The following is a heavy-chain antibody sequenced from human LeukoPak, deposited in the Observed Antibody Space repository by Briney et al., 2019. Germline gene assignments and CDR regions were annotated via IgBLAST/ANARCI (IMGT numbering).Heavy chain of an antibody. D-gene: IGHD6-13*01. J-gene: IGHJ4*02. Sequence: GVSLAFPCTVSRFTLTSYSIGWVRHIPGQGPEWIRIIYPGDSDTRYSPSFQGQVTISADKSISTAYLQWSSLKASDTAMYSCARSRGSSWFPYFDYWGQGTLVTDSS. V-gene: IGHV5-51*01. CDR3: ARSRGSSWFPYFDY. CDR2: IYPGDSDT. CDR1: RFTLTSYS.